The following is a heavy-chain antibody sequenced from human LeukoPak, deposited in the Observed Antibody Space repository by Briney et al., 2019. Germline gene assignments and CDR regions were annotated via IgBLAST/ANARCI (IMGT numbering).Heavy chain of an antibody. CDR1: GGSISSYY. Sequence: SETLSLTCTVSGGSISSYYWSWIRQPPGKGLEWIGYIYYSGSTNYNPSLKSRVTISVDTSKNQFSLKLSSVTAADTAVYYCARLAVGNADSSSSADNWFDPWGQGTLVTVSS. CDR3: ARLAVGNADSSSSADNWFDP. J-gene: IGHJ5*02. D-gene: IGHD6-6*01. CDR2: IYYSGST. V-gene: IGHV4-59*12.